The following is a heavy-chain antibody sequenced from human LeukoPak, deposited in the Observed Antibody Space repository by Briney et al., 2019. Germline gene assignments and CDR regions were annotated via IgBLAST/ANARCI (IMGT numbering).Heavy chain of an antibody. J-gene: IGHJ5*02. D-gene: IGHD6-13*01. CDR3: ARWYSNKGWFDP. CDR1: GGSISRSTYH. CDR2: IYYSGST. Sequence: SETLSLTCTVSGGSISRSTYHWGWIRQPPGKGLEWIGSIYYSGSTYNNASLQSRVTISQDTSKNQFSLKLSSVTAADTAVYYCARWYSNKGWFDPWGQGTLVTVSS. V-gene: IGHV4-39*07.